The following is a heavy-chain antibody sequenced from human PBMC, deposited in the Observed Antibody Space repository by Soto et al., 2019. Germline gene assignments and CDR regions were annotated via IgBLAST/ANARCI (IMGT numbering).Heavy chain of an antibody. Sequence: GGSLRLSCAASGFTFSSYAMHWVRQAPGKGLEWVAVISYDGSNKYYADSVKGRFTISRDNSKNTLYLQMNSLRAEDTAVYYCAGPGQEDAFDIWGQGTMVTVSS. CDR3: AGPGQEDAFDI. CDR2: ISYDGSNK. J-gene: IGHJ3*02. CDR1: GFTFSSYA. V-gene: IGHV3-30*04. D-gene: IGHD3-10*01.